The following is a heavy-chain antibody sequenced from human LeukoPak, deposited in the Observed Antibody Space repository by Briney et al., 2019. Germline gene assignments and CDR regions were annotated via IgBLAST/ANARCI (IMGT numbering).Heavy chain of an antibody. J-gene: IGHJ4*02. CDR3: VRQPDSARYGFDY. D-gene: IGHD1-14*01. CDR2: IGSAGYT. Sequence: GGSLRLSCEVSGFTFDNDDMHWVRQSTGKGLEWVSAIGSAGYTYYAESVRGRFTITRDTAKQSLYLQMNSLRVEDTAVYHCVRQPDSARYGFDYWGRGTQVTVSS. CDR1: GFTFDNDD. V-gene: IGHV3-13*01.